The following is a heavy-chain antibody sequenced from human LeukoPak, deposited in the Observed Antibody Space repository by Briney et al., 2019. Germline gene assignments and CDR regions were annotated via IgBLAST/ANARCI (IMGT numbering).Heavy chain of an antibody. CDR2: INHSGST. J-gene: IGHJ5*02. V-gene: IGHV4-34*01. CDR3: ARHGVATWFDP. D-gene: IGHD2-15*01. CDR1: GGSFSDYS. Sequence: SETLSLTCAVYGGSFSDYSWSWIRQPPGKGLEWIGEINHSGSTNYNPSLKSRVTMSIDTSKNQFSVKLSSVTAADTAVYYCARHGVATWFDPWGQGTLVTVSS.